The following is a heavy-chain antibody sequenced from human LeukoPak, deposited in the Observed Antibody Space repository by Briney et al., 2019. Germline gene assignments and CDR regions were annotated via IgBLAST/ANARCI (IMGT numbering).Heavy chain of an antibody. D-gene: IGHD3-16*01. J-gene: IGHJ4*02. CDR2: IYYSGST. Sequence: SETLSLTCTVSGGSISSSSYYWGWIRQPPGKGLEWIGSIYYSGSTYYNPSLKSRVTISVDTSKNQFSLKLSSVTAADTAVYYCARDPYYIWGSVGYWGQGTLVTVSS. CDR1: GGSISSSSYY. CDR3: ARDPYYIWGSVGY. V-gene: IGHV4-39*07.